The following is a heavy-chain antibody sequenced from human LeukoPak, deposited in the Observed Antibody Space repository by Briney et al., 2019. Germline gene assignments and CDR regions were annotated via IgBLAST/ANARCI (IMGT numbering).Heavy chain of an antibody. CDR1: GVTFSNYG. D-gene: IGHD6-6*01. V-gene: IGHV3-30*03. CDR2: VSYDGSNK. J-gene: IGHJ4*02. Sequence: GRSLRLSCAGSGVTFSNYGMHWVRQAPGKGLEWVAVVSYDGSNKYYADSVKGRFTISRDNSKNTLYLQMNSLRAEDTAVYYCARDPWGSSSFWGQGTLVTVSS. CDR3: ARDPWGSSSF.